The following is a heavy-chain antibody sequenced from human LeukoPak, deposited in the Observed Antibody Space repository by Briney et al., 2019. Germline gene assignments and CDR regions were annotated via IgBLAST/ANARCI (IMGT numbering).Heavy chain of an antibody. D-gene: IGHD3-3*01. Sequence: ASVKVSCKASGYTFTGYYMHWVRQAPGQGLEWMGWIIPIFGTANYAQKFQGRVTITTDESTSTAYMELGSLRSEDTAVYYCARSEITIFGVVITPLGYWGQGTLVTVSS. CDR3: ARSEITIFGVVITPLGY. CDR2: IIPIFGTA. CDR1: GYTFTGYY. J-gene: IGHJ4*02. V-gene: IGHV1-69*05.